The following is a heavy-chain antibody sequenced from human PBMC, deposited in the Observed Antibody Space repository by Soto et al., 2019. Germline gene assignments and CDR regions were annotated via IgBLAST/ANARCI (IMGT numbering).Heavy chain of an antibody. CDR2: ILVGGST. V-gene: IGHV3-23*01. D-gene: IGHD2-8*02. CDR1: RLSGSSYD. CDR3: AKATATGGGAFEI. Sequence: GGSLKLGSAVSRLSGSSYDMSWVRQAPGKGLEWVSTILVGGSTHYEDSVKGRFTISRDTSKNTVYLQMNSLTAGDTVVYYCAKATATGGGAFEIYGQGTMVTVS. J-gene: IGHJ3*02.